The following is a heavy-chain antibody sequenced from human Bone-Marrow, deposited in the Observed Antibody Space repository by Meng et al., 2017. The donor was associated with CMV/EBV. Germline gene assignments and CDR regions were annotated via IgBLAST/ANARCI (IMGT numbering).Heavy chain of an antibody. CDR1: GFTFSSYA. V-gene: IGHV3-30*04. CDR3: ARGLDRGTPYYFDY. CDR2: ISYDESNK. Sequence: GGSLRISCAASGFTFSSYAMHWVRQAPGKGLEWVAVISYDESNKYYADSVKGRFTISRDNSKNTLYLQMNSLRAEDTAVYYCARGLDRGTPYYFDYWGQGTLVTVSS. D-gene: IGHD3-10*01. J-gene: IGHJ4*02.